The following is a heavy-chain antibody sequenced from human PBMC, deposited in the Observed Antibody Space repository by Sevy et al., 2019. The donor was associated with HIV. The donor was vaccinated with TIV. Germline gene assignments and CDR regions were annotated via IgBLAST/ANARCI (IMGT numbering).Heavy chain of an antibody. D-gene: IGHD3-22*01. CDR2: FDPEDDET. CDR1: GYTLTQFS. Sequence: ASVKVSCKVSGYTLTQFSMHWVRQAPGKGLEWMATFDPEDDETIYAQRLQGRVTMTDDTSTDTAYMELSSLRSDDTAVYYCAVTKDYYDSRGYPFDYWGQGSLVTVSS. J-gene: IGHJ4*02. CDR3: AVTKDYYDSRGYPFDY. V-gene: IGHV1-24*01.